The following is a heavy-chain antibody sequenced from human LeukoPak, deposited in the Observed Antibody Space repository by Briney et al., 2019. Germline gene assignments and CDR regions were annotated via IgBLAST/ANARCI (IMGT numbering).Heavy chain of an antibody. J-gene: IGHJ4*02. V-gene: IGHV3-21*01. Sequence: GGSLRLSCAASGFTFSSYAVSWVRQAPGKGLEWVSSISSSSSYIYYADSVKGRFTISRDNAKNSLYLQMNSLRAEDTAVYYCARELSPYYYDSSGYWGQGTLVTVSS. CDR1: GFTFSSYA. D-gene: IGHD3-22*01. CDR2: ISSSSSYI. CDR3: ARELSPYYYDSSGY.